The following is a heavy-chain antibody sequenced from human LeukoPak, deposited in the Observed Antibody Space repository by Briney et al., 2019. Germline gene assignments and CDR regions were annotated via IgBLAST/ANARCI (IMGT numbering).Heavy chain of an antibody. Sequence: SETLSLTCTVSGGSLSSYYWSWVRQPPGKGLEWIGYICYSGSTNYNPSLKSRVTISVDTSKNQFSLKLSSVTAADTAVYYCARIEVLCSSTSCPRWFDPWGQGTLVTVSS. CDR2: ICYSGST. J-gene: IGHJ5*02. D-gene: IGHD2-2*01. CDR3: ARIEVLCSSTSCPRWFDP. CDR1: GGSLSSYY. V-gene: IGHV4-59*01.